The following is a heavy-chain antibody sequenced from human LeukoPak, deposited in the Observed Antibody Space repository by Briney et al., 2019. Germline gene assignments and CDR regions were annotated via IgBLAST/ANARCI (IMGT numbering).Heavy chain of an antibody. Sequence: GGSLRLSCAASGFTFSSYAMSWVRQAPGKGLEWVSGISGTGGSTHYADSVKGRFTISRDISKNTLYLQINSLRAEDTAVYYCARVENYYDSSGLYYWGQGTLVTVSS. J-gene: IGHJ4*02. V-gene: IGHV3-23*01. CDR2: ISGTGGST. CDR3: ARVENYYDSSGLYY. CDR1: GFTFSSYA. D-gene: IGHD3-22*01.